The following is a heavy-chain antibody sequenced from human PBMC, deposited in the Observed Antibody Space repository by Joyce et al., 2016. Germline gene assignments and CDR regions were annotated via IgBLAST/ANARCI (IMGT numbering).Heavy chain of an antibody. V-gene: IGHV4-59*08. D-gene: IGHD6-19*01. CDR1: GGSISSYH. CDR3: ARHASGWYKVSWFDP. CDR2: VHYSGST. J-gene: IGHJ5*02. Sequence: QVQLQESGPGLVKPSETLSLTCTVSGGSISSYHWSWIRQSPGKGLEWIGYVHYSGSTGYNPALKSRVTISVDTSKRQFSLRLSSVTAADTAVHYCARHASGWYKVSWFDPWGQGTLVTVSS.